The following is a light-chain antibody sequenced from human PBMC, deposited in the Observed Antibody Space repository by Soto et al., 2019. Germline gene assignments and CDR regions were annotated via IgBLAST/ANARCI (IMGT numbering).Light chain of an antibody. CDR1: QSISSW. V-gene: IGKV1-5*03. CDR2: KAS. CDR3: QQYKSYSS. Sequence: DIQMTQAPSTLSASVGDRVTITCRASQSISSWLAWYQQKPGKAPKLLIQKASNLENGVSSRFSGSGDGTEFTLTISSLQPDYFATYYCQQYKSYSSFGGGTKVEIK. J-gene: IGKJ4*01.